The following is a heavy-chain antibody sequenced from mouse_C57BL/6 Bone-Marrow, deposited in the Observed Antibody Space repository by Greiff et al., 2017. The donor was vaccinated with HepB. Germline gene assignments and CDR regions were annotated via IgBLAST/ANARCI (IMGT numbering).Heavy chain of an antibody. CDR1: GYSFTDYN. CDR3: ARRGDGDYGFAY. J-gene: IGHJ3*01. D-gene: IGHD2-13*01. Sequence: EVLLVESGPELVKPGASVKISCKASGYSFTDYNMNWVKQSNGKSLEWIGVINPNYGTTSYNQKFKGKATLTVDQSSSTAYMQRNSLTSEDSAVCDCARRGDGDYGFAYWGQGTMVTVAA. CDR2: INPNYGTT. V-gene: IGHV1-39*01.